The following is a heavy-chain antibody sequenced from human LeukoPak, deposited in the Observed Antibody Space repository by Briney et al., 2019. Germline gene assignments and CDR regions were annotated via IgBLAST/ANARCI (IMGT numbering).Heavy chain of an antibody. CDR1: GGSISSGSYY. Sequence: SETLSLTCTVSGGSISSGSYYWSWIRQPAGKGLEWIGRIYTSGSTNYNPSLKSRVTISVDTSKNQFSLKLSSVTAADTAVYYCARQTYYYYYYMDVWGKGTTVTVSS. CDR2: IYTSGST. J-gene: IGHJ6*03. CDR3: ARQTYYYYYYMDV. V-gene: IGHV4-61*02.